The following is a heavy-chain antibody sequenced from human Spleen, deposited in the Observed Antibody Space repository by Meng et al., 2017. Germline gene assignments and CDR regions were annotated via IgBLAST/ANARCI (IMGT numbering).Heavy chain of an antibody. CDR1: GFTFSSYG. D-gene: IGHD6-13*01. J-gene: IGHJ4*02. Sequence: GGSLRLSCAASGFTFSSYGMHWVRQAPGKGLEWVAVIWYDGSNKYYADSVKGRFTISRDNAKNSLYLQMNSLRTEDMALYYCAKAHYSSNWYGFDYWGQGTLVTVSS. V-gene: IGHV3-33*03. CDR3: AKAHYSSNWYGFDY. CDR2: IWYDGSNK.